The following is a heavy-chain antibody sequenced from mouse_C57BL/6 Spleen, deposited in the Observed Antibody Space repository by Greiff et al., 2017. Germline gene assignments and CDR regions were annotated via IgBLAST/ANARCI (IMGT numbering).Heavy chain of an antibody. V-gene: IGHV3-6*01. J-gene: IGHJ2*01. CDR1: GYSITSGYY. CDR3: ARDRYYVDY. CDR2: ISYDGSN. Sequence: DVKLQESGPGLVKPSQSLSLTCSVTGYSITSGYYWNWIRQFPGNKLEWMGYISYDGSNNYNPSLKNRISITRDTSKNQFFLKLNSVTTEDTATYYCARDRYYVDYWGQGTTLTVSS.